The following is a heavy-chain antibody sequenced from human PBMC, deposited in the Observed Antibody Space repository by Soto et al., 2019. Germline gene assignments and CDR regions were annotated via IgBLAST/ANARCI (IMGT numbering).Heavy chain of an antibody. CDR3: ARLPSEGYDFWSGYPGNWFDP. J-gene: IGHJ5*02. CDR1: GYSFTSYW. Sequence: GESLKISCKGSGYSFTSYWIGWVRQMPGKGLEWMGIIYPGDSDTRYSPSFQGQVTISADKSIGTAYLQWSSLKASDTAMYYCARLPSEGYDFWSGYPGNWFDPWGQGTLVTVSS. V-gene: IGHV5-51*01. CDR2: IYPGDSDT. D-gene: IGHD3-3*01.